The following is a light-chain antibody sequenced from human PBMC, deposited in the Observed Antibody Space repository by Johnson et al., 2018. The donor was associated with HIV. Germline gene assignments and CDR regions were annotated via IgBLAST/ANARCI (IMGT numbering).Light chain of an antibody. CDR1: SSNIGNNY. Sequence: QSVLTQPPSVSAAPGQKVTISCSGSSSNIGNNYVSWYQQLPGTAPKLLIYENNKRPSGIPDRFPGSTSGTSATLGITGLPTGDEADYYCGTWDSRLSVGGVFGTGTKVTVL. CDR2: ENN. V-gene: IGLV1-51*01. J-gene: IGLJ1*01. CDR3: GTWDSRLSVGGV.